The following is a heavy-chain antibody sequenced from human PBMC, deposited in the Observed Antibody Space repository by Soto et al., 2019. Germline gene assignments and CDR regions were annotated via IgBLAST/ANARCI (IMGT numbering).Heavy chain of an antibody. CDR1: GGTFSSYA. CDR3: ARGKGIAARNFDY. V-gene: IGHV1-69*06. Sequence: SVKVSCKASGGTFSSYAISWVRQAPGQGLEWMGGIIPIFGTANYAQKFQGRVTITADKSTSTAYVELSSLRSEDTAVYYCARGKGIAARNFDYWGQGTLVTVSS. D-gene: IGHD6-6*01. J-gene: IGHJ4*02. CDR2: IIPIFGTA.